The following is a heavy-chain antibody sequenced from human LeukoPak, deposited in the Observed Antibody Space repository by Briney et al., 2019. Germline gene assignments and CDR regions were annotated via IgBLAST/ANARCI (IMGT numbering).Heavy chain of an antibody. CDR3: ARKRCSGGTCYYFDS. Sequence: SETLSLTCTVSGGSITTSSYYWGWIRQPPGKGLEWIGSIFYSGSTYYNPSLKSRVTISVDTSKNQFSLKLSSVTAADTAVYYCARKRCSGGTCYYFDSWGQGTLVTVSS. D-gene: IGHD2-15*01. J-gene: IGHJ4*02. V-gene: IGHV4-39*01. CDR2: IFYSGST. CDR1: GGSITTSSYY.